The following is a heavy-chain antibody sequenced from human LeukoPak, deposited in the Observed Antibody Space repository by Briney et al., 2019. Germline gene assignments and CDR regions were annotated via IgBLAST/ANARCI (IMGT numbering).Heavy chain of an antibody. J-gene: IGHJ6*02. CDR3: ATDVSTMVRGLTRPYGMDV. V-gene: IGHV1-24*01. D-gene: IGHD3-10*01. Sequence: AASVKVSCKVSGYTLTELSMHWVRQAPGKGLEWMGGFDPEDGETIYAQKFQGRVTTTEDTSTDTAYMELSSLRSEDTAVYYCATDVSTMVRGLTRPYGMDVWGQGTTVTVSS. CDR2: FDPEDGET. CDR1: GYTLTELS.